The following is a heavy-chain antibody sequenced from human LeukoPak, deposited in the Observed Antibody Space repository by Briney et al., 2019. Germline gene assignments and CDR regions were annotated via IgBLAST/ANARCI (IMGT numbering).Heavy chain of an antibody. D-gene: IGHD3-10*01. CDR1: GFTFSSYW. V-gene: IGHV3-74*01. CDR3: ARGDGVIMKY. CDR2: INGDGSST. J-gene: IGHJ4*02. Sequence: GGSLRLSCAASGFTFSSYWMHWVRQAPGKGLVWVSRINGDGSSTNYADSVKGRFTISNDNAENTLYLQMNSLRAEDTAVYYCARGDGVIMKYWGQGTLVTVSS.